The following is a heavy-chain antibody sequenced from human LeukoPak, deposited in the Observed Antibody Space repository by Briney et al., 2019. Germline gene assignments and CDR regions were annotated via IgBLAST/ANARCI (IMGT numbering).Heavy chain of an antibody. D-gene: IGHD6-13*01. J-gene: IGHJ4*02. CDR1: GDSIIRCGNY. CDR3: ASGQQLVLSG. CDR2: IYSGGTT. Sequence: SETLSLTCRVSGDSIIRCGNYWVWMRQAPGKGLEWFVNIYSGGTTYYNPSLKSRLIMSVDTSKNQVSLKLSSVTAADTAVYYCASGQQLVLSGWGQGTLVTVSA. V-gene: IGHV4-39*01.